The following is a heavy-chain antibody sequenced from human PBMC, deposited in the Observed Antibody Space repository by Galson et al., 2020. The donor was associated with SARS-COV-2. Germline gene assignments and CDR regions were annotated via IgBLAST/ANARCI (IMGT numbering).Heavy chain of an antibody. CDR3: AHTWVLRYFGWLLSGSWFDP. J-gene: IGHJ5*02. CDR1: GFSLSTSGVG. Sequence: SGPTLVKPTQTLTLTCTFSGFSLSTSGVGVGWIRQPPGKALEWLALIYWNDDKRYSPSLKSRLTITKDTSKNQVALTMTNMDPVDTATYYCAHTWVLRYFGWLLSGSWFDPWSQGTLVTVSS. V-gene: IGHV2-5*01. CDR2: IYWNDDK. D-gene: IGHD3-9*01.